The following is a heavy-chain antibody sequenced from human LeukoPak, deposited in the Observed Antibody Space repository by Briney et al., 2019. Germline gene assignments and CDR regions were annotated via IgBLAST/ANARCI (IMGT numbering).Heavy chain of an antibody. CDR1: GFTFSSYW. V-gene: IGHV3-7*01. J-gene: IGHJ4*02. CDR3: ARDRGIQLWSKPFDY. Sequence: VPPGGSLRLSCAASGFTFSSYWMSWVRQAPGKGLEWVANIKQDGSEKYYVDSVKGRFTISRDNAKNSLYLQMNSLRAEDTAVYYCARDRGIQLWSKPFDYWGQGTLVTASS. D-gene: IGHD5-18*01. CDR2: IKQDGSEK.